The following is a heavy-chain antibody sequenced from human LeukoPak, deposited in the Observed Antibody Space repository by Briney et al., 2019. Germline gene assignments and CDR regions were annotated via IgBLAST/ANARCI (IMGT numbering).Heavy chain of an antibody. J-gene: IGHJ4*02. V-gene: IGHV3-30-3*01. CDR3: ARDAYYDSSGCFDY. Sequence: GGSLRLSCAASGFTFISYWMSWVRQAPGKGLEWVAVISYDGSNKYYADSVKGRFTISRDNSKNTLYLQMNSLRAEDTAVYYCARDAYYDSSGCFDYWGQGTLVTVSS. CDR2: ISYDGSNK. CDR1: GFTFISYW. D-gene: IGHD3-22*01.